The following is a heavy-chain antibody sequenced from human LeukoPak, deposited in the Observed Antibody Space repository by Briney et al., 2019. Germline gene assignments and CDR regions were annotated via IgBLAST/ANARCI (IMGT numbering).Heavy chain of an antibody. J-gene: IGHJ4*02. CDR1: GFTVSSNY. CDR2: IYSGGST. CDR3: ARHPPGYSYGYFNY. D-gene: IGHD5-18*01. V-gene: IGHV3-53*01. Sequence: PGGSLRLSCAASGFTVSSNYMSWVGQAPGKGLEGVAVIYSGGSTYYPDSVKGRFNISRDNSKNTLYLQMNSLRAEDTAVYYCARHPPGYSYGYFNYWGQGTLVTVSS.